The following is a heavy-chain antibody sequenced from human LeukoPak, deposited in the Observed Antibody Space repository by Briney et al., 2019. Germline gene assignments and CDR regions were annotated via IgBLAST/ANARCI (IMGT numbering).Heavy chain of an antibody. V-gene: IGHV1-69*13. CDR3: ARDRLDYGDYEWVWFDP. CDR1: GGTFSSYA. Sequence: SVKVSCKASGGTFSSYAISWVRQAPGQGLEWMGGIIPIFGTANYAQKFQGRVTITADESTSTAYMELSSLRSEDTAVYYCARDRLDYGDYEWVWFDPWGQGTLVTVSS. CDR2: IIPIFGTA. J-gene: IGHJ5*02. D-gene: IGHD4-17*01.